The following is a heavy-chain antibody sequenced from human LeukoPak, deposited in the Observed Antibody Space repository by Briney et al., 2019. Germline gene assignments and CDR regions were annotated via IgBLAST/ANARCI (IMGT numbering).Heavy chain of an antibody. CDR3: TRGRWLPDY. V-gene: IGHV3-48*03. D-gene: IGHD5-24*01. Sequence: GGSLRLSCAAWGFTFSSYEMNWVREAPGGGLEWVSYSSSSGSTKYYADSVKGRFTFSRDNAKNSLYLQMNSLRAEDTAVYYCTRGRWLPDYWGQGTLVTVSS. J-gene: IGHJ4*02. CDR2: SSSSGSTK. CDR1: GFTFSSYE.